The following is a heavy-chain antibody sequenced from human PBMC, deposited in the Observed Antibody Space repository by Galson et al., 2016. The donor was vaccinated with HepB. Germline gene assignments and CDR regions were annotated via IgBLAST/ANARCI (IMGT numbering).Heavy chain of an antibody. CDR2: ISGSGGST. J-gene: IGHJ5*02. CDR3: AKTGWDYDGANWFDP. V-gene: IGHV3-23*01. D-gene: IGHD4-17*01. CDR1: GFTFSSYA. Sequence: SLRLSCAASGFTFSSYALTWVRQAPGKGLEWVSVISGSGGSTYYADSVKGRFTISRDNSKNTLYLQMNSLRAEDTAVYYCAKTGWDYDGANWFDPWGQGTLVTVSS.